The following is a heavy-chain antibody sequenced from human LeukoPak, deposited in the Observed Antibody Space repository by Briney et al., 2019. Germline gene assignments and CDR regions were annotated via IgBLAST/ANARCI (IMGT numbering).Heavy chain of an antibody. Sequence: GGSLRLSCAASGFTFSSYEMNWVRQAPGKWLEWVSATSGSGGSTYYADSVKGRFTISRDNSKNTLYLQMNSLRAEDTAVYYCATHNPPLGSSGSKEGDAFDIWGQGTMVTVSS. D-gene: IGHD3-22*01. J-gene: IGHJ3*02. CDR2: TSGSGGST. V-gene: IGHV3-23*01. CDR1: GFTFSSYE. CDR3: ATHNPPLGSSGSKEGDAFDI.